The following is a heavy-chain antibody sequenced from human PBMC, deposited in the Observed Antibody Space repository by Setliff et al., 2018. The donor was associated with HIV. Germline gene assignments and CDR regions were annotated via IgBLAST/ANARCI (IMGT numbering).Heavy chain of an antibody. J-gene: IGHJ6*03. CDR2: INPNSGDT. Sequence: GASVKVSCKASGYSFSDDYMHWVRQAPGQGLEWMGWINPNSGDTNYAQKLQGRVTMTTDTSTSTADMELRSLRSDDTAVYYCARVPGARPYYYYYMDVWGKGTTVTVSS. V-gene: IGHV1-2*02. CDR1: GYSFSDDY. CDR3: ARVPGARPYYYYYMDV. D-gene: IGHD3-10*01.